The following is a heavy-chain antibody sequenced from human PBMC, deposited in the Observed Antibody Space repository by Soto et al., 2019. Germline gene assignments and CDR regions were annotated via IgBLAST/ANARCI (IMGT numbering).Heavy chain of an antibody. CDR2: IDPSDSYT. CDR1: VYTFTTYW. Sequence: GESLKISCKGSVYTFTTYWISWVRQMPGKGLEWMGRIDPSDSYTNYSPSFQGHVTISADKSISTAYLQWSSLKASDTAMYYCAKHHPTGTELAHWGQGTLVTVSS. V-gene: IGHV5-10-1*01. D-gene: IGHD1-1*01. J-gene: IGHJ4*02. CDR3: AKHHPTGTELAH.